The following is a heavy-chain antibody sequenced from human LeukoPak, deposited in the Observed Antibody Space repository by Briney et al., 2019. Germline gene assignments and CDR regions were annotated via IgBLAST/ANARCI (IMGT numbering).Heavy chain of an antibody. D-gene: IGHD2-15*01. Sequence: ASVKVSCKASGYTFTGYYLFWVRQAPGQGLEWMGWINPNTGDTRYGQKFQGRVTLTRGMPIRTTYMELSSLRSDDSAVYYCARDERFCNGDNHYPDLGYWGQGTLVTVSS. CDR3: ARDERFCNGDNHYPDLGY. V-gene: IGHV1-2*02. CDR2: INPNTGDT. J-gene: IGHJ4*02. CDR1: GYTFTGYY.